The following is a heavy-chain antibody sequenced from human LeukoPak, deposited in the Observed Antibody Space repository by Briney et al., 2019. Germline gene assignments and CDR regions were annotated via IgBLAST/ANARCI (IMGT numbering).Heavy chain of an antibody. CDR1: GYTFIGYY. CDR2: INPNSGGT. Sequence: ASVKVSCKASGYTFIGYYIHWVRQAPGQGLEWMGWINPNSGGTNYAQKLQGRVTITRNTSINTAYMELSSLRSEDTAVYYCARMTVSGRDNWFDPWGQGTLVTVSS. J-gene: IGHJ5*02. V-gene: IGHV1-2*02. D-gene: IGHD6-19*01. CDR3: ARMTVSGRDNWFDP.